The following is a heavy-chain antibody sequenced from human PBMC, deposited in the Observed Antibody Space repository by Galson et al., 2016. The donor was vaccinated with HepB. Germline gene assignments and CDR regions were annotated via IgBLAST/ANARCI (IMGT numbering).Heavy chain of an antibody. Sequence: QSGAEVKKPGESLRISCKGSGYSITSYWITWVRQMPGKGLEWVGRIDPTDSYTYYGPSFQGHVTISVDKSISTACLQWSSLKASDTAMYYCARDSVKGYYGMDVWGQGTAVAVSS. CDR3: ARDSVKGYYGMDV. J-gene: IGHJ6*02. V-gene: IGHV5-10-1*01. CDR2: IDPTDSYT. CDR1: GYSITSYW. D-gene: IGHD2/OR15-2a*01.